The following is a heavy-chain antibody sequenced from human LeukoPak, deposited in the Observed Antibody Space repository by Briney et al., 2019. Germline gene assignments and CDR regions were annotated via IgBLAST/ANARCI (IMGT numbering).Heavy chain of an antibody. CDR2: IYYSGST. J-gene: IGHJ4*02. V-gene: IGHV4-39*07. CDR3: ARDPFPRTVTTKYPVDY. D-gene: IGHD4-17*01. Sequence: PSETLSLTCTVSGGSISSTTYYWGWIRQPPGKGLEWIGSIYYSGSTYYSPSLKSRVTISVNTSKNQFSLKLSSVTAADTAVYYCARDPFPRTVTTKYPVDYWGQGTLVTVSS. CDR1: GGSISSTTYY.